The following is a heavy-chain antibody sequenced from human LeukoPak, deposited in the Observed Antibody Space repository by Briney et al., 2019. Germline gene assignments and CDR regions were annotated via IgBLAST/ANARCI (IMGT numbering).Heavy chain of an antibody. V-gene: IGHV1-69*04. D-gene: IGHD6-13*01. CDR2: IIPILGIA. J-gene: IGHJ3*02. Sequence: ASVKVSCKASGGTFSSYAISWVRQAPGQGLEWMGRIIPILGIANYAQKFQGRVTITADKSTSTAYMELGSLRSEDTAVYYCAREGSDAAAGTLRPSAFDIWGQGTMVTVSS. CDR3: AREGSDAAAGTLRPSAFDI. CDR1: GGTFSSYA.